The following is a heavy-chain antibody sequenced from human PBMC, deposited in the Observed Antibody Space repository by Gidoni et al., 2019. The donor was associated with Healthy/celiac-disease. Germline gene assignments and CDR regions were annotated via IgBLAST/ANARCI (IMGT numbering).Heavy chain of an antibody. Sequence: QVQLVQSGAEVKKPGASVKVSCKVSGYTLTELSMHWVRQAPGKGLEWMGGFDPEDGETIYAQKFQGRVTMTEDTSTDTAYMELSSLRSEDTAVYYCATVPPILDCSGGSCYSDWFDPWGQGTLVTVSS. CDR2: FDPEDGET. CDR1: GYTLTELS. CDR3: ATVPPILDCSGGSCYSDWFDP. D-gene: IGHD2-15*01. V-gene: IGHV1-24*01. J-gene: IGHJ5*02.